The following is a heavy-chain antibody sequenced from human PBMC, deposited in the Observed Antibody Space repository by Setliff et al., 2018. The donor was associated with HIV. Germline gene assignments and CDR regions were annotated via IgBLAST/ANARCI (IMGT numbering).Heavy chain of an antibody. CDR1: GFTFSSYS. CDR3: ARDPYGDYAFDY. D-gene: IGHD4-17*01. Sequence: GGSLSLSCAASGFTFSSYSMNWVRQAPGKGLEWVSSISSSSSYIYYADSVKGRFTISRDNAKNSLYLQMNSLRAEDTAVYYCARDPYGDYAFDYWGQGTLVTVSS. J-gene: IGHJ4*02. V-gene: IGHV3-21*01. CDR2: ISSSSSYI.